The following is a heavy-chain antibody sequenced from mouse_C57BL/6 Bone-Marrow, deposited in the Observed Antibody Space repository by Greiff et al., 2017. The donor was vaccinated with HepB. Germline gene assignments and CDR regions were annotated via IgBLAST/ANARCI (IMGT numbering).Heavy chain of an antibody. V-gene: IGHV5-9*01. CDR2: ISGGGGNT. J-gene: IGHJ4*01. CDR3: ARQRYYSNWDYYAMDY. D-gene: IGHD2-5*01. Sequence: EVQRVESGGGLVKPGGSLKLSCAASGFTFSSYTMSWVRQTPEKRLEWVATISGGGGNTYYPDSVKGRFTISRDNAKNTLYLQMSSLRSEDTALYYCARQRYYSNWDYYAMDYWGQGTSVTVSS. CDR1: GFTFSSYT.